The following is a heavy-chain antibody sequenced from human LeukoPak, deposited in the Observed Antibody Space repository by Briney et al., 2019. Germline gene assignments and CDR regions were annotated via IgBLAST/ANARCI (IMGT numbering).Heavy chain of an antibody. CDR1: GFTISSNY. Sequence: AGSLRFSCAASGFTISSNYMSWVRQAQGKGLEGVTVIYSGGSTYYADSVKGRFTISTDNSMNTMYLRMNGLSAEDSAVYYCARSQSGRYYYGMDVWGQGTTVTVSS. CDR2: IYSGGST. CDR3: ARSQSGRYYYGMDV. J-gene: IGHJ6*02. D-gene: IGHD1-14*01. V-gene: IGHV3-53*01.